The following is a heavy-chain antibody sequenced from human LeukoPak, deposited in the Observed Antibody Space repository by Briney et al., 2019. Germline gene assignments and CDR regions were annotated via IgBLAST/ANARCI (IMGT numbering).Heavy chain of an antibody. Sequence: KPGGSLRLSCAVSGFTFTNYWMSWARQSPGKGLEWVANIYLDGSRAYYVDSVKGRFTISRDNAKNSLFLQMNSLSAEDTAVYYCGRAGPVTKDHFMDVWGKGTTVTVSS. CDR1: GFTFTNYW. CDR2: IYLDGSRA. V-gene: IGHV3-7*01. CDR3: GRAGPVTKDHFMDV. J-gene: IGHJ6*03. D-gene: IGHD2-2*01.